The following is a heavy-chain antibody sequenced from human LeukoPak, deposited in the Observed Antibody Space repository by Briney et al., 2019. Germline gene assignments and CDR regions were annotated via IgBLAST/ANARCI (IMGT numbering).Heavy chain of an antibody. Sequence: GGSLRLSCSASGFTFSSFAMHWVRQAPGKGLEYVAAIIRNGGSTYYADSVKGRFTISRDNSKSTLYLQMSSLRAEDTAVYLCVKDLRSDFMGVLSRYLSYWGQGTLVTVSS. J-gene: IGHJ4*02. CDR1: GFTFSSFA. D-gene: IGHD2/OR15-2a*01. V-gene: IGHV3-64D*09. CDR3: VKDLRSDFMGVLSRYLSY. CDR2: IIRNGGST.